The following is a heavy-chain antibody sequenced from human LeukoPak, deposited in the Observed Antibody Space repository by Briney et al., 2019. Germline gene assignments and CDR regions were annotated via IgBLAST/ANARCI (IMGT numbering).Heavy chain of an antibody. D-gene: IGHD1/OR15-1a*01. J-gene: IGHJ4*02. CDR1: GGSISSSSYY. V-gene: IGHV4-39*01. CDR3: ASLYGEQFDY. CDR2: IYYSGST. Sequence: PSETLSLTCTVSGGSISSSSYYWGWIRQPPGKGLEWIGSIYYSGSTYYNPSLKSRVAISVDTSKNQFSLKLSSVTAADTAAYYCASLYGEQFDYWGQGTLVTVSS.